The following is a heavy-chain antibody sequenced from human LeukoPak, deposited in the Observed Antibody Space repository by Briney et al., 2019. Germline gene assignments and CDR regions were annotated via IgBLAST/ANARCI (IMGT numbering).Heavy chain of an antibody. J-gene: IGHJ4*02. Sequence: SVKVSCKASGYTFTSYAISWVRQAPGQGLEWMGGIIPIFGTANYAQKFQGRVTITADESTSTAYMELSSLRSEDTAVYYCARGEGGSSGWYEGNSGYYFDYWGQGTLVTVSS. D-gene: IGHD6-19*01. V-gene: IGHV1-69*13. CDR2: IIPIFGTA. CDR1: GYTFTSYA. CDR3: ARGEGGSSGWYEGNSGYYFDY.